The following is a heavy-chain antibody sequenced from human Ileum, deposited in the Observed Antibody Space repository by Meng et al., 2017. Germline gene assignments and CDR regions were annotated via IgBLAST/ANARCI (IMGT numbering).Heavy chain of an antibody. CDR3: ARGVVNYYDSSTLTWFDH. Sequence: QVQLAGSCPGLVKPSPALSLACTVSGGSISGGHYFWSRIRQHPGKGVEWIGYIYHSGVMYYSPSLKSRLTMSVDTSKNKLSLKLSSVTAADPAIYYCARGVVNYYDSSTLTWFDHWGQGALVTVSS. V-gene: IGHV4-31*03. D-gene: IGHD3-22*01. CDR2: IYHSGVM. CDR1: GGSISGGHYF. J-gene: IGHJ5*02.